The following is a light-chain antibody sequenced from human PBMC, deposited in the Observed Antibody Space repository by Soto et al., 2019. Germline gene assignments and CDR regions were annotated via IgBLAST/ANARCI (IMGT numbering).Light chain of an antibody. CDR1: QTISSW. J-gene: IGKJ1*01. Sequence: DIQMTHSPSTLSGSVGDRVTITCRASQTISSWLAWYQQKPGKAPKLLIYKASTLKSRVPSRFSGSGSGTEFTLTISSLQTDDFATYYGQHYNSYSEAFGQGTKVDIK. CDR2: KAS. CDR3: QHYNSYSEA. V-gene: IGKV1-5*03.